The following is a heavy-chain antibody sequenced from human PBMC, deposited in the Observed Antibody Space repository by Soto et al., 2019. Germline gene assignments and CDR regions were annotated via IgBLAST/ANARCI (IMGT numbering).Heavy chain of an antibody. CDR2: IIPVYGTP. D-gene: IGHD2-15*01. CDR3: SIVTAYGMDV. V-gene: IGHV1-69*01. J-gene: IGHJ6*02. CDR1: GGTFSNYA. Sequence: QVQLEQSGAEVKKPGSSLKVSCKATGGTFSNYAISWVRQAPGQGLEWMAGIIPVYGTPNYAQRFQDRVTIIADESTPTAYMEVHSRRSEDTAIYYCSIVTAYGMDVWGPGTTVIVSS.